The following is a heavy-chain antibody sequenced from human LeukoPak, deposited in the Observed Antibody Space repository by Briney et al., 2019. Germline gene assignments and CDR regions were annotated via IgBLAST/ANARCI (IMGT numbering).Heavy chain of an antibody. D-gene: IGHD1-26*01. V-gene: IGHV4-34*01. CDR3: ARIRSGSYYVFSYFDY. Sequence: SGTLSLTCAVYGGSFSGYYWSWIRQPPWKGLEGVGVINHRGRTNYNPSLKTRVTISVDTSKNQFSLKLSSVTAADTAVYYCARIRSGSYYVFSYFDYWGQGTLVTVSS. CDR1: GGSFSGYY. CDR2: INHRGRT. J-gene: IGHJ4*02.